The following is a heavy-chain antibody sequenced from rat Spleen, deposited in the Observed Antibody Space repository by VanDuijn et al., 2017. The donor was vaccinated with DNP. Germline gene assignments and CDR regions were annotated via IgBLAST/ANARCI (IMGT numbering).Heavy chain of an antibody. D-gene: IGHD1-11*01. CDR2: ISASGGST. J-gene: IGHJ2*01. CDR3: TTDFERGY. Sequence: EVQLVESGGGLVQPGRSLKLSCAASGFTFSYYGMAWVRQAPKKGLELVSSISASGGSTSYRDSVKGRFTISRDNAKSILYLQMDSLRSEDTATFYCTTDFERGYWGQGVMVTVSS. CDR1: GFTFSYYG. V-gene: IGHV5-19*01.